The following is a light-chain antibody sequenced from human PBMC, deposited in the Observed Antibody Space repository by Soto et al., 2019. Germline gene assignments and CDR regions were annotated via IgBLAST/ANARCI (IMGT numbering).Light chain of an antibody. J-gene: IGLJ2*01. Sequence: QSALTQPASVSGSPGQTVTISCSGTSSDVGGYNYVSWYQHHPGKAPNLIIYDVSNRPSGVSNLFSASKGGNTASLTISGQQADDEADYYGRSDNSISTRVFGGGTKLTVL. V-gene: IGLV2-14*03. CDR1: SSDVGGYNY. CDR3: RSDNSISTRV. CDR2: DVS.